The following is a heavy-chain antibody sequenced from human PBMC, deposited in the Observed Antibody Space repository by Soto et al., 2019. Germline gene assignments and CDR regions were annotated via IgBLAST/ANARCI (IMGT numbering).Heavy chain of an antibody. CDR1: GFTFSSYG. D-gene: IGHD6-13*01. CDR3: ARGPRGDSSSWYGNYYYYGMDV. Sequence: GVSLRLSCAASGFTFSSYGMHWVRQAPGKGLEWVSSISSSSSYIYYADSVKGRFTISRDNAKNSLYLQMNSLRAEDTAVYYYARGPRGDSSSWYGNYYYYGMDVWGQGTTVTVSS. CDR2: ISSSSSYI. J-gene: IGHJ6*02. V-gene: IGHV3-21*01.